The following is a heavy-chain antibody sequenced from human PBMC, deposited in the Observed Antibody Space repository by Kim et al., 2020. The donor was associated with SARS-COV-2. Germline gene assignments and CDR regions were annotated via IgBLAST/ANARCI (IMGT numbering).Heavy chain of an antibody. CDR1: GFSFSNNW. CDR2: IDSDGSIT. Sequence: GGSLRLSCEASGFSFSNNWMYWVRQAPGKGLVWVSRIDSDGSITNYADSVKGRFIISRDNGKNTLYLQMKSLRAEDTAVYYCAKVGYDWSIDYWGQGTLVTVSS. V-gene: IGHV3-74*01. CDR3: AKVGYDWSIDY. J-gene: IGHJ4*02. D-gene: IGHD3-9*01.